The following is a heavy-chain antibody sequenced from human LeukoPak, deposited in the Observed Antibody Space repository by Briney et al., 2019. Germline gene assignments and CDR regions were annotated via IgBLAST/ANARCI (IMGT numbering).Heavy chain of an antibody. V-gene: IGHV3-30*18. CDR1: GFTFSNYA. Sequence: GGSLRLSCAASGFTFSNYAMHWVRQAPGKGLEWVAVISDDGSNKYYGDSVKGRFTISRDNSKNTVYLQMSSLRAEDTAVYYCAKDRYSSGWYSDFDYWGQGTLVTVSS. CDR3: AKDRYSSGWYSDFDY. CDR2: ISDDGSNK. J-gene: IGHJ4*02. D-gene: IGHD6-19*01.